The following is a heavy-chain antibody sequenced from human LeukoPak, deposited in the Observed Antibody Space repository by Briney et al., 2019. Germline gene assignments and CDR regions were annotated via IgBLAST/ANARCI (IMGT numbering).Heavy chain of an antibody. CDR2: IWYDGSNK. CDR1: EFTFSTYG. J-gene: IGHJ4*02. V-gene: IGHV3-33*01. Sequence: GGSLNLSWAASEFTFSTYGMHWARKAQGKGLEWLAIIWYDGSNKFYADSVKGRFTISRDNSKNTLYLQMNSLRAEDTAVYYCARVRGSVGLTASYIDYWGQGTLVTVSS. D-gene: IGHD3-10*01. CDR3: ARVRGSVGLTASYIDY.